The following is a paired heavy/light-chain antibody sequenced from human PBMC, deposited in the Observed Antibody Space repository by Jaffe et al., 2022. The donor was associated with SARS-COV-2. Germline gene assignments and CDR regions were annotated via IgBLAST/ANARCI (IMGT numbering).Light chain of an antibody. V-gene: IGLV2-8*01. Sequence: QSALTQPPSASGSPGQSVTISCTGTSSDVGGYNYVSWYQQHPGKAPKFIIYEVSKRPSGVPDRFSGSKSGNTASLTVSGLQAEDEADYYCSSYAGSNHLVVFGGGTKLTVL. CDR3: SSYAGSNHLVV. J-gene: IGLJ2*01. CDR2: EVS. CDR1: SSDVGGYNY.
Heavy chain of an antibody. CDR3: ARDASIPMVVSYYYYGMDV. CDR2: IYTSGST. D-gene: IGHD3-10*01. CDR1: GGSISSGSYY. Sequence: QVQLQESGPGLVKPSQTLSLTCTVSGGSISSGSYYWSWIRQPAGKGLEWIGRIYTSGSTNYNPSLKSRVTMSVDTSKNQFSLKLSSVTAADTAVYYCARDASIPMVVSYYYYGMDVWGQGTTVTVSS. V-gene: IGHV4-61*02. J-gene: IGHJ6*02.